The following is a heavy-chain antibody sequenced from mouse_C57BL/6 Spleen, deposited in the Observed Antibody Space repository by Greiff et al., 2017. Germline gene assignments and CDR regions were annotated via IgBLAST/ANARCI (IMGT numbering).Heavy chain of an antibody. CDR1: GFSFNTYA. CDR3: VRHPNFYWYFDV. V-gene: IGHV10-1*01. J-gene: IGHJ1*03. Sequence: EVKLVESGGGLVQPKGSLKLSCAASGFSFNTYAMNWVRQAPGKGLEWVARIRSKSNNYATYYADSVKDRFTISRDDSESMLFLQMNNLKTEDTAMYYCVRHPNFYWYFDVWGTGTTVTVSS. CDR2: IRSKSNNYAT.